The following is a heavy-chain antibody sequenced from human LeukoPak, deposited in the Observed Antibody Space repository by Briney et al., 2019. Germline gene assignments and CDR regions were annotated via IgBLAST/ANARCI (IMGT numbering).Heavy chain of an antibody. J-gene: IGHJ6*03. CDR3: ARGPRSYYDFWSGYYLGYYYYTDV. Sequence: ASVKVSCKASGYTFTSYDINWVRQATGQGLEWMGWMNPNSGNTGYAQKFQGRVTITRNTSISTAYMELSSLRSEDTAVYYCARGPRSYYDFWSGYYLGYYYYTDVWGKGTTVTVSS. CDR1: GYTFTSYD. D-gene: IGHD3-3*01. CDR2: MNPNSGNT. V-gene: IGHV1-8*03.